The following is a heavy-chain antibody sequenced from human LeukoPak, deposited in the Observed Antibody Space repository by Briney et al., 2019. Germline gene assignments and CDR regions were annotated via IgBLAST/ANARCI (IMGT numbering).Heavy chain of an antibody. Sequence: PSETLSLTCTVSGGSISSYYWSWIRQPAGKGLEWIGLIYTSGSTNYNPSLKSRVTMSVDTSKNQFSLKLSSVTAADTAVYYCARTTYYDFWSGSTNWFDPWGQGTLVTVSS. J-gene: IGHJ5*02. D-gene: IGHD3-3*01. CDR2: IYTSGST. CDR1: GGSISSYY. V-gene: IGHV4-4*07. CDR3: ARTTYYDFWSGSTNWFDP.